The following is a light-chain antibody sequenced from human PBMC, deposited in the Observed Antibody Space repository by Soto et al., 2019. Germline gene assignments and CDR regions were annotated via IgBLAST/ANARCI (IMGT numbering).Light chain of an antibody. V-gene: IGLV2-14*03. CDR1: SSDVGGFNY. CDR2: AVT. CDR3: NSYTSSSTYV. Sequence: QSVLTQPASVSGSPGQSITISCTGTSSDVGGFNYVSWYQQHPGKAPKLMTYAVTNRPSGVSYRFSGSKSGNTASLTISGLQDDDEADYYCNSYTSSSTYVFVTGTKVTVL. J-gene: IGLJ1*01.